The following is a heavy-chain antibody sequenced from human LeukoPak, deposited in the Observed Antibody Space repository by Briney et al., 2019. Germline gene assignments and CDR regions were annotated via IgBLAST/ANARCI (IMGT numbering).Heavy chain of an antibody. Sequence: PGRSLRLSCAASGFTFSSYGMHWVRQAPGKGLEWVAVISYDGSNKYYADSVKGRFTISRDNSKNTLYLQMNSLRAGDTAVYYCAKDPADGYCSGGSCYSGFPFYYYYGMDVWGQGTTVTVSS. CDR2: ISYDGSNK. V-gene: IGHV3-30*18. D-gene: IGHD2-15*01. J-gene: IGHJ6*02. CDR1: GFTFSSYG. CDR3: AKDPADGYCSGGSCYSGFPFYYYYGMDV.